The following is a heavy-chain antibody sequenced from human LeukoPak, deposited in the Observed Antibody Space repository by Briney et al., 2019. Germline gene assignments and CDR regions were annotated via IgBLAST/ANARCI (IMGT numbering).Heavy chain of an antibody. CDR1: GFTFSSYE. CDR2: ISTSGSTI. Sequence: PGGSLRLSCAASGFTFSSYEMNWVRQAPGKGLDWVSYISTSGSTIYYADSVKGRFTISRDNAKNSLYLQMNSLRAEDTAVYYCAKDFRISTVTTPDYWGQGTLVTVPS. J-gene: IGHJ4*02. V-gene: IGHV3-48*03. D-gene: IGHD4-17*01. CDR3: AKDFRISTVTTPDY.